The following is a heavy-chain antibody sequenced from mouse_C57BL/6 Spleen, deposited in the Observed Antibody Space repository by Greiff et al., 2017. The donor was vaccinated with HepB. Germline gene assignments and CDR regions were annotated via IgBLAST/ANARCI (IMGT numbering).Heavy chain of an antibody. D-gene: IGHD2-4*01. Sequence: QVQLQQPGAELVKPGASVKLSCKASGYTFTSYWMHWVKQRPGQGLEWIGMIHPNSGSTNYNEKFKSKATLTVDKSSSTAYMQLSSLTSEDSAVYYCARRNDYDVGCAYWGQGTRVTVSA. CDR2: IHPNSGST. V-gene: IGHV1-64*01. CDR1: GYTFTSYW. CDR3: ARRNDYDVGCAY. J-gene: IGHJ3*01.